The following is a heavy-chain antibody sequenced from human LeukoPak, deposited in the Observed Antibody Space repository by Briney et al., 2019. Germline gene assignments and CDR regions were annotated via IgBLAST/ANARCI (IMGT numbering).Heavy chain of an antibody. J-gene: IGHJ3*02. CDR1: GFTFSSCE. V-gene: IGHV3-48*03. Sequence: GGSLRLSCAASGFTFSSCEMNWVRQAPGKGLEWVSYISSSGSTIYYADSVKGRFTISRDNSKNTLYLQMNSLRAEDTAVYYCAKDATWHPLHAFDIWGQGTMVTVSS. CDR3: AKDATWHPLHAFDI. CDR2: ISSSGSTI.